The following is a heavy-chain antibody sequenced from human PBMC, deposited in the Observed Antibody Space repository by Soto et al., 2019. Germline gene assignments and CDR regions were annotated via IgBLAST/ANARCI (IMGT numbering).Heavy chain of an antibody. Sequence: QVQLQQWGAGLLKPSETLSLTCAVYGGSFSGYYWSWIRQPPGKGLEWIGEINHSGSTNYNPSLKSRVTISVDTPKNQFSLKLSSVTAADTAVYYCASGGTTGLAYWGQGTLVTVSS. J-gene: IGHJ4*02. D-gene: IGHD1-1*01. CDR3: ASGGTTGLAY. CDR2: INHSGST. V-gene: IGHV4-34*01. CDR1: GGSFSGYY.